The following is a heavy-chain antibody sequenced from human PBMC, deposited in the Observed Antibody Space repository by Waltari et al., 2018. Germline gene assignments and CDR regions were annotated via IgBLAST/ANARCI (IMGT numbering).Heavy chain of an antibody. V-gene: IGHV1-69*05. J-gene: IGHJ4*02. Sequence: QVQLVQSGAEVKKPGSSVTVSCKASGGTFSSYAISWVRQAPGQGLEWMGGIIPSCGTANNAQKVQGRVTITTDDSTSTAYMELSSLRSEDTAVYYCAINRIMITFGGVTVWGQGTLVTVSS. CDR2: IIPSCGTA. D-gene: IGHD3-16*02. CDR1: GGTFSSYA. CDR3: AINRIMITFGGVTV.